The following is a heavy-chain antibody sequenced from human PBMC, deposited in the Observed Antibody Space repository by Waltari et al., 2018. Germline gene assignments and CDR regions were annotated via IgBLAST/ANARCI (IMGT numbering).Heavy chain of an antibody. CDR3: ANNGGYCSGGSCYEFDY. V-gene: IGHV3-23*01. CDR2: ISGSGGST. D-gene: IGHD2-15*01. CDR1: GFTFSSYA. J-gene: IGHJ4*02. Sequence: EVQLLESGGGLVQPGGSLRLSCAASGFTFSSYAMSWVRQAPGKGLEWVSAISGSGGSTYYADSVKGRFTISRDNSKNTLYLQMNSLRAEDTAVYYCANNGGYCSGGSCYEFDYWGQGTLVTVSS.